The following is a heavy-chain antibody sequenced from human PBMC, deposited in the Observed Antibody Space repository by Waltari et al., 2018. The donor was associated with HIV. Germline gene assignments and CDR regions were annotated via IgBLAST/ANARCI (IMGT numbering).Heavy chain of an antibody. V-gene: IGHV3-11*01. Sequence: QVQLVESGGGLVKPGGSLTLSCAASGFTFSEYYMSWIRQAPGKGLEWLSYISSSGGTTYYAGSVRGRFTISRDSAKHSLFLQMNSLRAEDTAVYYCVRDNHDFWSVHYFDSWGQGTLVTVSS. CDR1: GFTFSEYY. CDR2: ISSSGGTT. D-gene: IGHD3-3*01. J-gene: IGHJ4*02. CDR3: VRDNHDFWSVHYFDS.